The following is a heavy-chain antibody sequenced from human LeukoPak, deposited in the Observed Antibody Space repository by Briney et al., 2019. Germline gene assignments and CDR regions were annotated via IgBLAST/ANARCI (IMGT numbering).Heavy chain of an antibody. CDR1: GFIFSGSV. CDR3: AKDSGGSVLED. D-gene: IGHD2-15*01. CDR2: ISYDGTNE. V-gene: IGHV3-30*18. Sequence: GGALRLACAASGFIFSGSVMHWVRQAPGKGLEWVAIISYDGTNENYRDSVKGRFTISRDNFKSTLYMHMNSLRHDDTAVYYCAKDSGGSVLEDWGHGSMVIVSS. J-gene: IGHJ4*01.